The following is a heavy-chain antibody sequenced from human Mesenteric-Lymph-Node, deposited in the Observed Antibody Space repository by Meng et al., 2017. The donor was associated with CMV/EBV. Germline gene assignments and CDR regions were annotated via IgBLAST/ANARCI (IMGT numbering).Heavy chain of an antibody. V-gene: IGHV1-2*02. CDR2: INPNSGGT. CDR3: AKRGYSYGYYYGMDV. Sequence: ASVKVSCKTSGYTFSNYYIHWVRQAPGQGLEWMGWINPNSGGTNYAQKFQGRVTMTRDTSISTAYMELSRLRSDDTAVYYCAKRGYSYGYYYGMDVWGQGTTVTVSS. CDR1: GYTFSNYY. D-gene: IGHD5-18*01. J-gene: IGHJ6*02.